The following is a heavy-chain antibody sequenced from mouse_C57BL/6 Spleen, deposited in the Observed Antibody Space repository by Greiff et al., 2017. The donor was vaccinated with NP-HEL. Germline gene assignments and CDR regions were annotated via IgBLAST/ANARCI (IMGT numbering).Heavy chain of an antibody. Sequence: VQLQQSGPELVKPGASVKMSCKASGYTFTDYNMHWVKQSHGKSLEWIGYINPNNGGTSYNQKFKGKATLTVNKSSSTAYMELRSLTSEDSAVYYCARVIHDGYPWFAYWGQGTLVTVSA. V-gene: IGHV1-22*01. J-gene: IGHJ3*01. D-gene: IGHD2-3*01. CDR3: ARVIHDGYPWFAY. CDR2: INPNNGGT. CDR1: GYTFTDYN.